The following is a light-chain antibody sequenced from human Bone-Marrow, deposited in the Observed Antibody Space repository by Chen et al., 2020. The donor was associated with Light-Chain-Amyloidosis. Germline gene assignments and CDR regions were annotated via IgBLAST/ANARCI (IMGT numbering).Light chain of an antibody. V-gene: IGKV4-1*01. J-gene: IGKJ1*01. CDR1: QSIFYSPRNKNS. CDR3: QQYYGVPRT. Sequence: DIVMTQSPDSLAVSLGERATFNCKSSQSIFYSPRNKNSLAWYQQKPGQPPKLLIYWASTRESGVPDRFSGRGSGTDFTLPISSLQAEDVAVYYCQQYYGVPRTFGQGTKVEV. CDR2: WAS.